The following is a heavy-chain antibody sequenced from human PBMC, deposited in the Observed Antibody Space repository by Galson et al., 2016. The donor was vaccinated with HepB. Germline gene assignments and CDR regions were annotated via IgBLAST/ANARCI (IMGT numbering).Heavy chain of an antibody. V-gene: IGHV3-48*01. D-gene: IGHD4-23*01. CDR2: ISSSSRTI. CDR3: ARETNSYWFFDL. Sequence: SLRLSCAASGFTFSSYSMNWVRQAPGKGLAWVSYISSSSRTIYYADSVKGRFTISRANAKNSLYLQMNGLRAEDTAAYYCARETNSYWFFDLCGRGTLVTVSS. J-gene: IGHJ2*01. CDR1: GFTFSSYS.